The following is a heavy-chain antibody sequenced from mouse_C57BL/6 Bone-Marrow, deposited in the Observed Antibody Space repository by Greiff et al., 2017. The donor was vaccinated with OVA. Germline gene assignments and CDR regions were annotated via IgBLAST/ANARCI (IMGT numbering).Heavy chain of an antibody. V-gene: IGHV1-55*01. D-gene: IGHD3-2*02. CDR3: ASDSSGPAWFAY. J-gene: IGHJ3*01. CDR1: GYTFTSYW. CDR2: IYPGSGST. Sequence: QVQLQQPGAELVKPGASVTMSCKASGYTFTSYWITWVKQRPGQGLEWIGDIYPGSGSTNYNEKFKSKATLTVDTSSSTAYMQLSSLTSEDSAVYYCASDSSGPAWFAYWGQGTLVTVSA.